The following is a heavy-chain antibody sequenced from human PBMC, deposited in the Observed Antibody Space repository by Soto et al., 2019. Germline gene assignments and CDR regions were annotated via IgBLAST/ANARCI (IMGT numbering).Heavy chain of an antibody. CDR1: GFSLSTSGMF. CDR2: IDWDDDK. CDR3: ARSLITGTPTTNYYGMDV. Sequence: SGPTLVNPTQTLTLTCTFSGFSLSTSGMFVSWIRQPPGKALEWLALIDWDDDKYYSTSLKTRLTISKDTSKNQVVLTMTNMDPVDTATYYCARSLITGTPTTNYYGMDVWGQGTTVTV. V-gene: IGHV2-70*01. J-gene: IGHJ6*02. D-gene: IGHD1-20*01.